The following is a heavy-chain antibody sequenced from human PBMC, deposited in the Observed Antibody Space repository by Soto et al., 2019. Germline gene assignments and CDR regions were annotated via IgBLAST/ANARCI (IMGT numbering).Heavy chain of an antibody. CDR3: AIHCIKLLGFFFQAEDGIRDL. V-gene: IGHV2-5*01. J-gene: IGHJ2*01. D-gene: IGHD3-3*01. CDR2: IYWNDDK. CDR1: ISNKGVV. Sequence: ISNKGVVVCLIRQPPGKALEWLAIIYWNDDKRYSPSLKSRLTITKDTSKNQVVLTMTDMDPVDTATYYCAIHCIKLLGFFFQAEDGIRDL.